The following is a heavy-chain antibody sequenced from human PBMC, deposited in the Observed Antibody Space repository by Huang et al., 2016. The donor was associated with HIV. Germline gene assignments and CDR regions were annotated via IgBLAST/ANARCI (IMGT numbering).Heavy chain of an antibody. V-gene: IGHV4-59*11. J-gene: IGHJ4*02. CDR1: GGSISSHY. Sequence: QVQLQESGPGLVKPSETLSLTCTVSGGSISSHYWSWIRQPPGKGLEWIGSIYYSGSTNYNHSLKSRVTISVDTSKNQFSLKLSSVTAADTAVYYCARDTMVRGFDYWGQGTLVTVSS. CDR3: ARDTMVRGFDY. CDR2: IYYSGST. D-gene: IGHD3-10*01.